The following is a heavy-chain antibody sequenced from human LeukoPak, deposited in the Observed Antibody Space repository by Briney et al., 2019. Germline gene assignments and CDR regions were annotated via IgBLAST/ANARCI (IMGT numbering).Heavy chain of an antibody. CDR1: GGSISIYY. CDR2: IYTSERT. V-gene: IGHV4-4*07. CDR3: ARGGDSTVDY. Sequence: SETLSLTCTVSGGSISIYYWSWIRQPAGKGLEWIGLIYTSERTSYNPSLKSRVTMSVDTSKNQFSLKLSSVTAADTAVYYCARGGDSTVDYWGQGTLVTVSS. J-gene: IGHJ4*02. D-gene: IGHD3-10*01.